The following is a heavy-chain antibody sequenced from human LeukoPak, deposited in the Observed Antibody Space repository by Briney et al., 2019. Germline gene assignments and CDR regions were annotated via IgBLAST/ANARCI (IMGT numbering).Heavy chain of an antibody. CDR3: ARGRLGDY. J-gene: IGHJ4*02. CDR1: GFTFSSYA. V-gene: IGHV3-53*01. Sequence: GGSLRLSCAASGFTFSSYAMSWVRQAPGKGLEWVSVIYSGGSTYYADSVKGRFTISRDNSRNTLYLQMNSLRADDTAVYYCARGRLGDYWGQETLVTVSS. CDR2: IYSGGST.